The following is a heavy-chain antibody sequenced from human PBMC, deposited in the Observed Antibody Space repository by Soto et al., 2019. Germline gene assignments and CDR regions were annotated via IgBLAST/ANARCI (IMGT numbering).Heavy chain of an antibody. Sequence: GGSLRLSCAASGFTFSNYWMHWVRQAPGKGLVWVSRISSDGSSTSYADSVKGRFTISRDNAKNTLFLQMNSLRAEDTAVYYCARDYCTGGTCYTVDYWGQGTLVTVSS. CDR3: ARDYCTGGTCYTVDY. CDR2: ISSDGSST. J-gene: IGHJ4*02. D-gene: IGHD2-15*01. V-gene: IGHV3-74*01. CDR1: GFTFSNYW.